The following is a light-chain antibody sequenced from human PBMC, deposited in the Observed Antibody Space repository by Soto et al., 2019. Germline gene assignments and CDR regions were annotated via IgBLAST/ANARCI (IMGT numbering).Light chain of an antibody. CDR3: QQRSNWPST. Sequence: EIVLPQSPATLSLSPGEGAALSFRARQSVSSYLAWYQQKPGQAPRLLTYDASKRATGIPARFSGSGSGTDCTLPISSLEPEDFAVYFCQQRSNWPSTFGGGTKVEI. CDR2: DAS. CDR1: QSVSSY. J-gene: IGKJ4*01. V-gene: IGKV3-11*01.